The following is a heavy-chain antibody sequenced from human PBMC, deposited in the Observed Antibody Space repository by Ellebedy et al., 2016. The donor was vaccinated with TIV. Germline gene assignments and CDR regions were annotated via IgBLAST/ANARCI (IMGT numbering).Heavy chain of an antibody. Sequence: GESLKISCAASGFTISNNGMSWVRQAPVKGLEWVSGISASDGSTYHADSVKGRFTISRDNSKNKLYLQMNSLRVEDTSLYYCTRDSGWEHEYWGPGTLVTVSS. CDR2: ISASDGST. V-gene: IGHV3-23*01. D-gene: IGHD4-23*01. CDR1: GFTISNNG. CDR3: TRDSGWEHEY. J-gene: IGHJ4*02.